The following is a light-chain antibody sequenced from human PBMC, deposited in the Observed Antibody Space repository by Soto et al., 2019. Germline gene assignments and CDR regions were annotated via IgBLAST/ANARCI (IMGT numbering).Light chain of an antibody. CDR2: GAS. Sequence: DIQMTQSPSSLSASVGDRVTITCRASQNVNIYLNWYQQKSGKAPKLLIYGASSLRSGAPSRCSGSGAGTDFTLTIDSLQPEDFATYYCQQSYSHSRTFGPGTKVDI. CDR1: QNVNIY. CDR3: QQSYSHSRT. V-gene: IGKV1-39*01. J-gene: IGKJ3*01.